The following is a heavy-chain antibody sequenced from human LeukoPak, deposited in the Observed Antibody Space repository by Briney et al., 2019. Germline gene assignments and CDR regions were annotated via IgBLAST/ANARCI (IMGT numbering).Heavy chain of an antibody. Sequence: SVKVSCKASGGTFSSYAISWLRQAPGQGLEWMGGIIPIFGTANYAQKFQGRVTITADESTSTAYMELSSLRSEDTAVYYCARDLRRGQWLVSWYFDLWGRGTLVTVSS. CDR1: GGTFSSYA. D-gene: IGHD6-19*01. CDR2: IIPIFGTA. V-gene: IGHV1-69*13. CDR3: ARDLRRGQWLVSWYFDL. J-gene: IGHJ2*01.